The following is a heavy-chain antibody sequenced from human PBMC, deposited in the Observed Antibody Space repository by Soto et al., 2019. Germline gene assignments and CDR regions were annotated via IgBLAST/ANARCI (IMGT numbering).Heavy chain of an antibody. Sequence: SYWIGWVRQMPGKGLEWMGIIYPGDSDTRYSPSFQGQVTISADKSISTAYLQWSSLKASDTAMYYCARPDSSGPYGMDVWGQGTTVTVSS. J-gene: IGHJ6*02. D-gene: IGHD3-22*01. CDR1: SYW. V-gene: IGHV5-51*01. CDR2: IYPGDSDT. CDR3: ARPDSSGPYGMDV.